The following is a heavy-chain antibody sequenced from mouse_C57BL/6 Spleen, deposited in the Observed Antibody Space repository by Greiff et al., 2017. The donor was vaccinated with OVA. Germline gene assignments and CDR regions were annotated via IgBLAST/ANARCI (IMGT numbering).Heavy chain of an antibody. J-gene: IGHJ2*01. V-gene: IGHV5-17*01. CDR1: GFTFSDYG. CDR2: ISSGSSTI. CDR3: ARRVYDAFDY. Sequence: EVKLMESGGGLVKPGGSLKLSCAASGFTFSDYGMHWVRQAPEKGLEWVAYISSGSSTIYYADTVKGRFTISRDNAKNTLFLQMTSLRSEDTAMYYCARRVYDAFDYWGQGTTLTVSS. D-gene: IGHD2-12*01.